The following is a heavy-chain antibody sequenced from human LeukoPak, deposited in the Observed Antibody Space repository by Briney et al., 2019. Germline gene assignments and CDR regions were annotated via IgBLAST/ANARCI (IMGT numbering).Heavy chain of an antibody. CDR1: GFTFSSYW. Sequence: GGSLRLSCASSGFTFSSYWLHWVRQGPGKGLVWVSRISSDGRTTSYADSVKGRFTISRDNAKNTLYLQMNSLRVEDTAVYYCARDSRYYYDSRNYDNVAFDMWGQGTMVTVSS. CDR3: ARDSRYYYDSRNYDNVAFDM. CDR2: ISSDGRTT. V-gene: IGHV3-74*01. D-gene: IGHD3-10*01. J-gene: IGHJ3*02.